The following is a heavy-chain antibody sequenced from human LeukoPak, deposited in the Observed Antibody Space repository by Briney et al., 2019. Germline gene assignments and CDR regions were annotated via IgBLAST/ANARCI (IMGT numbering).Heavy chain of an antibody. D-gene: IGHD3-3*01. J-gene: IGHJ4*02. V-gene: IGHV4-34*01. CDR3: ARTYYDFWSGYLYYFDY. CDR2: INHSGST. CDR1: GGSFSGYY. Sequence: PSETLSLTCAVYGGSFSGYYWSWIRQPPGKGLEWIGEINHSGSTNYNPSRKSRVTISVDTSKNQFSLKLSSVTAADTAVYYCARTYYDFWSGYLYYFDYWGQGTLVTVSS.